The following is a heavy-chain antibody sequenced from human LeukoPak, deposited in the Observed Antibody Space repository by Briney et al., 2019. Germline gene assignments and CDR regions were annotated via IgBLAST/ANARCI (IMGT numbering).Heavy chain of an antibody. D-gene: IGHD2-21*01. CDR3: ARGGSIPNYYYYYMDV. CDR1: GYTFTSYD. J-gene: IGHJ6*03. Sequence: GASVKVSCKASGYTFTSYDINWVRQATGQGLEWMGWMNPNSGNTGYAQKFQGRVTITRNTSISTAYMELSSLRSEDTAVYYCARGGSIPNYYYYYMDVWGKGTTVTVSS. CDR2: MNPNSGNT. V-gene: IGHV1-8*03.